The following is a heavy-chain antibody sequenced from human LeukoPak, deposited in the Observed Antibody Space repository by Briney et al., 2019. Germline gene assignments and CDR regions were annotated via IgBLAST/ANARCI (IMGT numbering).Heavy chain of an antibody. Sequence: PGGSLRLSCAASGFTFSSYAMHWVRQAPGKGLEWVAVISYDGSNKYYADSVKGRFTISRDNSKNTLYLQMNSLRAEDTAVYYCARWYFDWFFDYWGQGTLVTVSS. CDR2: ISYDGSNK. V-gene: IGHV3-30-3*01. J-gene: IGHJ4*02. CDR3: ARWYFDWFFDY. CDR1: GFTFSSYA. D-gene: IGHD3-9*01.